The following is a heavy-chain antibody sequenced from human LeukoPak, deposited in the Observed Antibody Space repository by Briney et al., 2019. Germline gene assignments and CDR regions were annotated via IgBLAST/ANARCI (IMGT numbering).Heavy chain of an antibody. CDR2: ISSGFHT. J-gene: IGHJ4*02. CDR1: GFTLGSHD. CDR3: VREARGYHYTYFDY. Sequence: GGSLRLSCTASGFTLGSHDMHWVRQTTGEGLEWVAAISSGFHTFYAASVKGRFSVSRDDAKNSLYLQMSTLRAGDTALYHCVREARGYHYTYFDYWGQGTLVTVSS. V-gene: IGHV3-13*01. D-gene: IGHD5-18*01.